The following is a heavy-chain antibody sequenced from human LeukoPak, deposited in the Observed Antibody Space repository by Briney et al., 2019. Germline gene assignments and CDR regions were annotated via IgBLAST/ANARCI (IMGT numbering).Heavy chain of an antibody. CDR1: GFTFRNHG. V-gene: IGHV3-33*01. J-gene: IGHJ6*04. CDR3: VRAKGYSIYYYGMDV. CDR2: IWYDGSNK. D-gene: IGHD1-26*01. Sequence: GGSLRLSCAASGFTFRNHGMHWVRQAPGKGLEWVAIIWYDGSNKYYADSVKGRFTISRDNSKNTLYLQMNSLRAEDTAVYYCVRAKGYSIYYYGMDVWGKGTTVTVSS.